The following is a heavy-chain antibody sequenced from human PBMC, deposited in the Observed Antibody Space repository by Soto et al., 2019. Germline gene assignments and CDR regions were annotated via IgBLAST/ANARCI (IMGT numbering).Heavy chain of an antibody. J-gene: IGHJ6*02. CDR2: IKSKTDDGTT. CDR3: TTDSSSWAYYYYYGMDV. V-gene: IGHV3-15*01. Sequence: EVQLVESGGGLVKPGGSLRLSCTVSGFTFSNAWMTWVRQAPGKGLEWVGRIKSKTDDGTTDYAAPVKGRFTISRDVSRNTLYLQMNSLKTEDTAVYYCTTDSSSWAYYYYYGMDVWGQVTTVTVSS. D-gene: IGHD2-2*01. CDR1: GFTFSNAW.